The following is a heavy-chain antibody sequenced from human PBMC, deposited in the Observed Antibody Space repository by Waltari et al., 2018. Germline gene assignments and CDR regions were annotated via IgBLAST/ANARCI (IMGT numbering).Heavy chain of an antibody. J-gene: IGHJ5*02. Sequence: QVQLQQWGAGLLKPSETLSLTCGVYGGSLRGYYWSWIRQPPGRGLEWIGETHDSGITNYNPSLKNRLTISMDMSKNQFSLRLSSVTAADTAAYYCTRGAAKAVAGTFWFDPWGQGTLVTVSS. CDR3: TRGAAKAVAGTFWFDP. D-gene: IGHD6-19*01. CDR1: GGSLRGYY. V-gene: IGHV4-34*02. CDR2: THDSGIT.